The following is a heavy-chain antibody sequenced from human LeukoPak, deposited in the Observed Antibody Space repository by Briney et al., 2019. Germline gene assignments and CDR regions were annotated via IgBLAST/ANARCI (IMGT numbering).Heavy chain of an antibody. CDR1: GGSITGYY. D-gene: IGHD6-25*01. J-gene: IGHJ4*02. Sequence: PSETLSLTCTVSGGSITGYYWSWIRQPAGKGLEWIGRIYTSGSTNCNPSLKSRVTISVDRSKNQFSLKLDSVTAADTALYYCARDLYGYSSDWHGGYYFDYWGQGTLVTVSS. CDR3: ARDLYGYSSDWHGGYYFDY. CDR2: IYTSGST. V-gene: IGHV4-4*07.